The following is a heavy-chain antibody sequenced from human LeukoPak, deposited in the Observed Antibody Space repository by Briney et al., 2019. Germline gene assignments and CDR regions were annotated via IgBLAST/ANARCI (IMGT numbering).Heavy chain of an antibody. CDR1: GYTFTGYY. D-gene: IGHD3-10*01. Sequence: ASVKVSCKASGYTFTGYYMHWVRQAPGQGLEWMGWINPNSGGTNYAQKFQGRVTMTRDTSISTAYMELSRLRSDGTAVYYCARKRGGQPSRVLLWFGELGFWGQGTLVTVSS. V-gene: IGHV1-2*02. CDR3: ARKRGGQPSRVLLWFGELGF. CDR2: INPNSGGT. J-gene: IGHJ4*02.